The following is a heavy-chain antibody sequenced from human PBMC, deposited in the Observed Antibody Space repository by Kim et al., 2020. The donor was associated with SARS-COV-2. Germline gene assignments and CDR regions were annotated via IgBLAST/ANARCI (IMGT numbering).Heavy chain of an antibody. CDR2: ISSSSYI. J-gene: IGHJ6*02. Sequence: GGSLRLSCAASGFTFSSYSMNWVRQAPGKGLEWVSSISSSSYIYYADSVKGRFTISRDNAKNSLYLQMNSLRAEDTAVYYCARGQIYYDFWSGPSPYGMDVWGQGTTVTVSS. CDR3: ARGQIYYDFWSGPSPYGMDV. CDR1: GFTFSSYS. V-gene: IGHV3-21*01. D-gene: IGHD3-3*01.